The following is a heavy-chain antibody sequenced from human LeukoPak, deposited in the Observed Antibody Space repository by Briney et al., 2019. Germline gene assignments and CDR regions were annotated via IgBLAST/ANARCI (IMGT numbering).Heavy chain of an antibody. D-gene: IGHD3-22*01. CDR3: AKDGASNYYDSSGYYDGIDY. CDR2: ISGSGGST. V-gene: IGHV3-23*01. Sequence: GGSLRLSCAASGFTFSSHAMTWVRQTPGKGPEWVSAISGSGGSTYYADSVKGRLTISRDNSKNTLYLQMNSLRAEDTAVYYCAKDGASNYYDSSGYYDGIDYWGQGTLVTVSS. CDR1: GFTFSSHA. J-gene: IGHJ4*02.